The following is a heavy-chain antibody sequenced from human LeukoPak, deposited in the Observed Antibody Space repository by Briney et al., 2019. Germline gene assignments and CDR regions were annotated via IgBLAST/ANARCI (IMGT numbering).Heavy chain of an antibody. CDR1: GFTFSGSA. V-gene: IGHV3-73*01. J-gene: IGHJ3*02. CDR3: ARADSGPRGGSFTFDI. D-gene: IGHD3-10*01. Sequence: PGGSLRLSCAASGFTFSGSAMHWVRQASGKGLEWVGRIRSKANSYATAYAASVKGRFTISRDNAKNSLYLQMNSLRAEDTAVYYCARADSGPRGGSFTFDIWGQGTMVTVSS. CDR2: IRSKANSYAT.